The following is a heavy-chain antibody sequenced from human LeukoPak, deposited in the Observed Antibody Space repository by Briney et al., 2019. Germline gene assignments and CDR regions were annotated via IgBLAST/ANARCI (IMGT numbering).Heavy chain of an antibody. V-gene: IGHV4-31*03. CDR3: ARGSTGDKSNN. CDR2: IYYSGTT. Sequence: PSETLSLTCTVSGGSITSGGYYWSWIRQLPGKGLEWIGYIYYSGTTSYNPSLKSRLTISLDTSENQFSLKLSSVTAADTAVCYCARGSTGDKSNNWGQGTLVTVSS. J-gene: IGHJ4*02. CDR1: GGSITSGGYY. D-gene: IGHD7-27*01.